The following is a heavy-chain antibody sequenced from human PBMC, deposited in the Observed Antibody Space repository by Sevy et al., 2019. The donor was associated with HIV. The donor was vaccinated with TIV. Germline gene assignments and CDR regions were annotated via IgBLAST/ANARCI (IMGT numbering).Heavy chain of an antibody. D-gene: IGHD3-22*01. CDR2: IKQDESEK. V-gene: IGHV3-7*04. CDR1: GFSFSTYW. Sequence: GGSLRLSCAASGFSFSTYWMHWVRQAPGKGLEWVANIKQDESEKYYVAFVKGRFTISKDNAKNSVYLQMNSLRPEDTAIYYCARGNSGSVDYWGQGTLVTVSS. CDR3: ARGNSGSVDY. J-gene: IGHJ4*02.